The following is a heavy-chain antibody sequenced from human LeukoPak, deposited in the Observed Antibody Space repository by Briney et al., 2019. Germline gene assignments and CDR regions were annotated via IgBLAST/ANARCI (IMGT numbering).Heavy chain of an antibody. Sequence: SETLSLTCTVSGDSISTYYWSWIRQPPGKGLECIGSLHYTGSTFTNPSLKSRVTMSVDTSKNQLSLKLSSVTAADTAVYYCARHGGGRFDPWGQGSLVTVSS. V-gene: IGHV4-59*04. CDR3: ARHGGGRFDP. CDR2: LHYTGST. CDR1: GDSISTYY. J-gene: IGHJ5*02. D-gene: IGHD3-16*01.